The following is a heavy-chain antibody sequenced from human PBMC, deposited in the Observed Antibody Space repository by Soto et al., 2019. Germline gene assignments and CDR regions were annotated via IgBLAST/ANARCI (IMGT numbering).Heavy chain of an antibody. Sequence: QVQLVQSGAEVKKPGASVKVSRKASGYTFTSYDINWVRQATGQGLEWMGWMNPNRGNTGYAQKLQGRLTITRNTSISTAYMELSSLRSEDTAVYYCARDLAGRIDYWCQGTLVTVSS. CDR1: GYTFTSYD. D-gene: IGHD6-25*01. V-gene: IGHV1-8*01. J-gene: IGHJ4*02. CDR2: MNPNRGNT. CDR3: ARDLAGRIDY.